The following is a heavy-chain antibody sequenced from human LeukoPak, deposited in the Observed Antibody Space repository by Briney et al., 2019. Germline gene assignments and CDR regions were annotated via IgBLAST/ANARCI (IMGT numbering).Heavy chain of an antibody. J-gene: IGHJ4*02. D-gene: IGHD6-19*01. CDR2: VGGSGGST. CDR1: GFTFSSYA. CDR3: ASSDSRGWLHYLDY. Sequence: GGSLRLSCAASGFTFSSYAMSWVRQAPGKGLEWVSGVGGSGGSTFYADSVRGRFTISRDNSKNTLYLQKNSLRAEDTALYYCASSDSRGWLHYLDYWGQGTLVTVSS. V-gene: IGHV3-23*01.